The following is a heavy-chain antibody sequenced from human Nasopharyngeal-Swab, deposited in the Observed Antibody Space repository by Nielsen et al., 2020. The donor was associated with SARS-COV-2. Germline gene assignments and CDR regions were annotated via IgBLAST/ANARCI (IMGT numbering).Heavy chain of an antibody. CDR2: IYYSGST. Sequence: SETPSLTCTVSVGSISSGDYYWIWIRQPPGKGLEWIGYIYYSGSTYYNPSLKSRVTISVDTSKNQFSLKLSSVTAADTAVYYCARRAMIGPLGSFDIWGQGTMVTVSS. CDR3: ARRAMIGPLGSFDI. CDR1: VGSISSGDYY. D-gene: IGHD3-22*01. V-gene: IGHV4-30-4*01. J-gene: IGHJ3*02.